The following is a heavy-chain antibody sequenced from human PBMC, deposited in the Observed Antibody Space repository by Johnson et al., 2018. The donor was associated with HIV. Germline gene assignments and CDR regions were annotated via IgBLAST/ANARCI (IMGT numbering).Heavy chain of an antibody. CDR3: AKDMSQEITIFGVAAHKGDAFDI. CDR1: GFTFSSYW. CDR2: IKQDGSEK. J-gene: IGHJ3*02. D-gene: IGHD3-3*01. V-gene: IGHV3-7*03. Sequence: VQLVESGGGLVQPGGSLRLSCAASGFTFSSYWMSWVRQAPGKGLEWVANIKQDGSEKYYADSVQGRFTISRDNAKKSLYLQMNSLRAEDTALYYCAKDMSQEITIFGVAAHKGDAFDIWGQGTMVSVSS.